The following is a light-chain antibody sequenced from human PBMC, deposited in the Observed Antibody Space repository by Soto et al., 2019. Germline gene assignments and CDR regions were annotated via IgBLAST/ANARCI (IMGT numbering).Light chain of an antibody. CDR3: QTWGTGIQV. Sequence: QPVLTQSPSASASLGASVKLTCTLSSGHSSYAIAWHQQQPEKGPRYLMKLNSDGSHSKGDGIPDRFSGSSSGAERYLTISSLQSEDEADYYCQTWGTGIQVFGGGTKLTFL. V-gene: IGLV4-69*01. CDR1: SGHSSYA. CDR2: LNSDGSH. J-gene: IGLJ2*01.